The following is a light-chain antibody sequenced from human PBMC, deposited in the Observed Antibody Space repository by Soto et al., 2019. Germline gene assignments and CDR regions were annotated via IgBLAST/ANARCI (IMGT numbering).Light chain of an antibody. Sequence: AIQMTQSPSSLSASVGDRVTITCRASQGIRNELGWYQQKPGKAPKLLIYAASSLQSGVPSRFSGSGSGTNFTPTISSLQPKDFATYYCLQDYNYPGTFGQGTKVDIK. CDR1: QGIRNE. CDR3: LQDYNYPGT. V-gene: IGKV1-6*01. CDR2: AAS. J-gene: IGKJ2*01.